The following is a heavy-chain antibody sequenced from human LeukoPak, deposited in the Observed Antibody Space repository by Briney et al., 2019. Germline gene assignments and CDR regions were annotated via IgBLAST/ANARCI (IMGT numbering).Heavy chain of an antibody. CDR1: GYTFTSYD. J-gene: IGHJ6*03. CDR2: MNPNSGNT. V-gene: IGHV1-8*01. CDR3: AKRDYYYGSGSYSDIPYYYMDV. D-gene: IGHD3-10*01. Sequence: ASVKVSCKASGYTFTSYDINWVRQATGQGLEWMGWMNPNSGNTGYAQKFQGRVTMTRNTSISTAYMELSSLRSEDTAVYYCAKRDYYYGSGSYSDIPYYYMDVWGKGTTVTISS.